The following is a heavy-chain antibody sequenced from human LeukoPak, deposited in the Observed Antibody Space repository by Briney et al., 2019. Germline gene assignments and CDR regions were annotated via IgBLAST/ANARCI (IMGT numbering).Heavy chain of an antibody. Sequence: GGSLRLTCAASGFTFSSYAMSWVRQAPGKGLEWVSAISGSGGSTYYADSVKGRFTISRDNSKNTLYLQMNSLRAEDTAVYYCAKKRYSSGWSRLYYFDYWGQGTLVTVSS. V-gene: IGHV3-23*01. J-gene: IGHJ4*02. CDR3: AKKRYSSGWSRLYYFDY. D-gene: IGHD6-19*01. CDR2: ISGSGGST. CDR1: GFTFSSYA.